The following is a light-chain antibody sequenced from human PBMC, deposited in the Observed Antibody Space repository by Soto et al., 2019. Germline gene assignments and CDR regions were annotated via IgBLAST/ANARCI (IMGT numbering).Light chain of an antibody. CDR3: QQYGSS. Sequence: EIVLTPSPGTLSLSPVERATLSCRASQSVSSSYLAWYKQKPGEAPRLLIYGASSRATGIADRFSGSGSGTDFTLTISRLEPEDFAVYYCQQYGSSFGQGTRLE. CDR1: QSVSSSY. J-gene: IGKJ5*01. CDR2: GAS. V-gene: IGKV3-20*01.